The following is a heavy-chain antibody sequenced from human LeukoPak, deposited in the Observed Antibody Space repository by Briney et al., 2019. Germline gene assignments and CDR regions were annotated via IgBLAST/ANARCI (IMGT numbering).Heavy chain of an antibody. D-gene: IGHD6-19*01. CDR1: GASMSSNY. CDR2: IYHSGNT. Sequence: SETLSLTCNVSGASMSSNYWSWIRQPPGKGLEWIGYIYHSGNTNYSPSLESRVTMPVDESKNQFSLRVHFVSAADTAVYYCASTRRAAVAGRFDSWGQGTLVTVSS. CDR3: ASTRRAAVAGRFDS. J-gene: IGHJ4*02. V-gene: IGHV4-4*09.